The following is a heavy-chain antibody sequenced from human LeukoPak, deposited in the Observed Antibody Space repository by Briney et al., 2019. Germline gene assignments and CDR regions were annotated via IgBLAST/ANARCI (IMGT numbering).Heavy chain of an antibody. CDR3: ARRAIYYRDWFAP. Sequence: GGSLRLSCAASGFVFSNSWMYWVRQTPGKGLVWASRINIDGSMVDYADSVKGRFTISRDNAKDTLFLQMNSLRVDDTAVYYCARRAIYYRDWFAPWGQGVPVIVSS. D-gene: IGHD1-26*01. CDR1: GFVFSNSW. V-gene: IGHV3-74*01. J-gene: IGHJ5*02. CDR2: INIDGSMV.